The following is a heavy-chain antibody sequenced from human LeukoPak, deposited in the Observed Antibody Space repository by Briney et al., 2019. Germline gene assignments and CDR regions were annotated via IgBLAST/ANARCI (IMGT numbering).Heavy chain of an antibody. V-gene: IGHV3-NL1*01. J-gene: IGHJ4*02. CDR3: AAQGVFSHGGY. Sequence: GGSLRLSCAASGFKFKTYGMHWVRQAPGKGLEWVSVIYSGGSTYYTDSVKGRFTISRDTSKNTLYLQMNSLRAEDTAVYYCAAQGVFSHGGYWGQGTLVTVSS. CDR2: IYSGGST. CDR1: GFKFKTYG. D-gene: IGHD3-16*01.